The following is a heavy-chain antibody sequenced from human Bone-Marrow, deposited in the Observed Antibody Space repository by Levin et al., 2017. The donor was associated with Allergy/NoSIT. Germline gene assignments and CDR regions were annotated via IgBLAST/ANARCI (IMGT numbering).Heavy chain of an antibody. CDR2: ISSNSNYI. V-gene: IGHV3-21*06. CDR3: ASDQYCSSSSCILGVAEY. CDR1: GFIFKSYN. J-gene: IGHJ4*02. D-gene: IGHD2-15*01. Sequence: PGGSLRLSCAASGFIFKSYNMNWVRQAPGKGLEWVSSISSNSNYIYYADSVKGRFTISRDNAKNSLYLQMNSLRAEDTAVYFCASDQYCSSSSCILGVAEYWRLGTLVTVSS.